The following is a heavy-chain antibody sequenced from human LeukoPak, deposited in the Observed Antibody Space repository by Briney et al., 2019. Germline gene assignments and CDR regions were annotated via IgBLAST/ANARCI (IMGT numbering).Heavy chain of an antibody. D-gene: IGHD3-16*01. CDR1: GGSISSNVYY. CDR2: IYYSGST. CDR3: ARRNHDYVWENSRSNWLDP. J-gene: IGHJ5*02. V-gene: IGHV4-39*01. Sequence: PSETLSLTCTVSGGSISSNVYYWGWIRPPPGQGLEWIGSIYYSGSTYYNPSLMSRVTTSVDTSKNQFYLSLASVTAADTAIYYCARRNHDYVWENSRSNWLDPWGQGTLVTVSS.